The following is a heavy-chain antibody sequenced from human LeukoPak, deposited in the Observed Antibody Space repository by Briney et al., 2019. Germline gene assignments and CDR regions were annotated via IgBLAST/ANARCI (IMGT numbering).Heavy chain of an antibody. CDR2: SNSDGSYT. J-gene: IGHJ5*02. D-gene: IGHD1-1*01. Sequence: PGGSLRLSCVASGFSFSNYWMYWGRQAPGKGLVWVSRSNSDGSYTDYADSAKGRFTISRDNAKDTLYLQMNSLRADDTAVYYCARADNWQSGGAWGQGTLVTVSS. CDR3: ARADNWQSGGA. CDR1: GFSFSNYW. V-gene: IGHV3-74*01.